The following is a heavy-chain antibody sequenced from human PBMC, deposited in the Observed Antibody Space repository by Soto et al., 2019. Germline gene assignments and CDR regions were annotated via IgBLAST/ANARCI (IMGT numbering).Heavy chain of an antibody. V-gene: IGHV4-34*01. CDR2: INHSGST. CDR3: ARGPVPGSRGWLRRRGSDAFDI. D-gene: IGHD5-12*01. J-gene: IGHJ3*02. Sequence: KTSETLSLTCAVYGGSFSGYYWRWIRQPPGKGLEWIGEINHSGSTNYNPSLKSRVTISVDTSKNQSSLKLSSVTAADTAVYYCARGPVPGSRGWLRRRGSDAFDIWGQGTMVTVSS. CDR1: GGSFSGYY.